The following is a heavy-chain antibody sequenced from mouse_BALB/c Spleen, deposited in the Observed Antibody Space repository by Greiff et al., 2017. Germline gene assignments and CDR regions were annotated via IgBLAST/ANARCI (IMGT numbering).Heavy chain of an antibody. Sequence: EVQLVESGGGLVQPGGSLKLSCAASGFTFSSYTMSWVRQTPEKRLEWVAYISNGGGSTYYPDTVKGRFTISRDNAKNTLYLQMSSLKSEDTAMYYCARVPHAMDYWGQGTSVTVSS. V-gene: IGHV5-12-2*01. CDR2: ISNGGGST. CDR1: GFTFSSYT. J-gene: IGHJ4*01. CDR3: ARVPHAMDY. D-gene: IGHD5-1*01.